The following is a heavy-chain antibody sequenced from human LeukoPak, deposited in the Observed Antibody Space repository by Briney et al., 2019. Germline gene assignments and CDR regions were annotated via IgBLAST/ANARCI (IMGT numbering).Heavy chain of an antibody. D-gene: IGHD3-22*01. CDR2: INWNGGST. Sequence: GGSLRLSCAASGFTFDDYGMSWVRQAPGKGLEWVSGINWNGGSTGYADSVKGRLTISRGNAKNSLYLQMNSLRAEDTALYYCARDKAHRYYYDSSGYYYDAFDIWGQGTMVTVSS. J-gene: IGHJ3*02. CDR1: GFTFDDYG. CDR3: ARDKAHRYYYDSSGYYYDAFDI. V-gene: IGHV3-20*04.